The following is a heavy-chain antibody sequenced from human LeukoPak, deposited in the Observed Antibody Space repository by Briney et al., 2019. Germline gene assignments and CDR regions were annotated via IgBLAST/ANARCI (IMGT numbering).Heavy chain of an antibody. CDR2: ISGSGGST. V-gene: IGHV3-23*01. CDR3: ANSVPGDDFVY. CDR1: GFTFSIYA. J-gene: IGHJ4*02. Sequence: PGGSLRLSCAASGFTFSIYAMSRVRQAPGKGLEWVSAISGSGGSTYYADSVKGRFTFSRDNYKNTLYLQMNSLRAEDTAVYYYANSVPGDDFVYWGQGTLVTVSS. D-gene: IGHD1-14*01.